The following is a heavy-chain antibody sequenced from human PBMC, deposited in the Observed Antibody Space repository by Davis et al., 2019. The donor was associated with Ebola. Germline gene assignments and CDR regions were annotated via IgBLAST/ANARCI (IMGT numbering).Heavy chain of an antibody. CDR2: ISGSGGST. CDR1: GFTFSSYA. V-gene: IGHV3-23*01. J-gene: IGHJ4*02. D-gene: IGHD6-19*01. Sequence: PGGSLRLSCAASGFTFSSYAMSWVRQAPGKGLEWVSAISGSGGSTYYADSVKGRFTISRDNSKNTVYLQMNSLRAEDTAVYYCARDIGWYGAGAFDYWGQGTLVTVSS. CDR3: ARDIGWYGAGAFDY.